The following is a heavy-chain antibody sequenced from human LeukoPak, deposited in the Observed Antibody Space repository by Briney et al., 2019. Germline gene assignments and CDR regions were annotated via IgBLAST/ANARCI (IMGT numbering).Heavy chain of an antibody. CDR1: GFTFSSYA. D-gene: IGHD4-17*01. V-gene: IGHV3-23*01. CDR2: ISGSGGST. J-gene: IGHJ4*02. Sequence: GGSLRLSCAASGFTFSSYAMSWVRQAPGKGLEWVSAISGSGGSTYYADSVKGRFTTSRDNSKNTLYLQMNSLRAEDTAVYYCAWSRKDYGDYNRFDYWGQGTLVTVSS. CDR3: AWSRKDYGDYNRFDY.